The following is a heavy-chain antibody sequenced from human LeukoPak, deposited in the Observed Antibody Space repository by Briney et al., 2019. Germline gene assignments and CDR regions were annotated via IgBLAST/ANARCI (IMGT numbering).Heavy chain of an antibody. Sequence: PGGSLRLSCAASGFTFSSYAMSWVRQAPGKGLEWVSSISGSGGSTYYADSVKGRFTISRDNSKNTLYLQVNSLRAEDTAVYYCAKSSTYSGSLIDYWGLGTLVSVSS. CDR1: GFTFSSYA. D-gene: IGHD1-26*01. CDR2: ISGSGGST. J-gene: IGHJ4*02. V-gene: IGHV3-23*01. CDR3: AKSSTYSGSLIDY.